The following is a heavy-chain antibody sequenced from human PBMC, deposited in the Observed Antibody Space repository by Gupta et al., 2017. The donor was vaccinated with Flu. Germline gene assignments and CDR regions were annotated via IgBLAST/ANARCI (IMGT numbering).Heavy chain of an antibody. V-gene: IGHV4-34*01. CDR2: VNQGGTS. D-gene: IGHD3-22*01. J-gene: IGHJ4*02. CDR3: ASLLLEFYDSSPLDS. CDR1: GGYFSGYT. Sequence: QVQLQQWGAGLLKPSETMSLTCGIFGGYFSGYTWSWIRKSPGMGLEWIGEVNQGGTSPYNPSRESRVTISADPSTNQFSLRLSSVTAADTAIYFCASLLLEFYDSSPLDSSGPGTLVTVSS.